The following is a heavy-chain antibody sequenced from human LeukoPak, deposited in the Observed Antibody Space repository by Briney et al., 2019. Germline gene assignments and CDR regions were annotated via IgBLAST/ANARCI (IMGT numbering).Heavy chain of an antibody. J-gene: IGHJ4*02. D-gene: IGHD5-12*01. Sequence: GGSLRLSCAASGFTFSSFAMNWVRQAPGKGLEWVSAISGSGGSTDYADSVKGRFTISRDNSKNTLYLQMSSLRAEDTALYYCARGLFTNSSYGGFWGQGILVTVSS. V-gene: IGHV3-23*01. CDR3: ARGLFTNSSYGGF. CDR2: ISGSGGST. CDR1: GFTFSSFA.